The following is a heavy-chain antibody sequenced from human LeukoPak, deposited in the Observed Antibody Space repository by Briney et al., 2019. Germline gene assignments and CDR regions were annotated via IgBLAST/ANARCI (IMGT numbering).Heavy chain of an antibody. CDR1: GFTFSTYN. J-gene: IGHJ4*02. Sequence: GGSLRLSCAVSGFTFSTYNMNWVRQAPGKGLEWISYISSSSGSIYYADSVKGRFTISRDNAKNSLYLQMNSLRDEDTAVYYCARDRGGSGSYSGYWGQGTLVTVSS. D-gene: IGHD1-26*01. CDR3: ARDRGGSGSYSGY. V-gene: IGHV3-48*02. CDR2: ISSSSGSI.